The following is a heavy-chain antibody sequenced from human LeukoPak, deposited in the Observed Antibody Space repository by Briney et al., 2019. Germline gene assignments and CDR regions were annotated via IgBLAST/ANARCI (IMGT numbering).Heavy chain of an antibody. V-gene: IGHV3-21*01. CDR3: AGGLYGRVAANWFDP. D-gene: IGHD4-17*01. J-gene: IGHJ5*02. CDR2: ISSSSSYI. Sequence: GGSLRLSCAASGFTFSSYSMNWVRQAPGKGLEWVSSISSSSSYIYYADSVKGRFTISRDNAKNSLYLQMNSLRAEDTAVYYCAGGLYGRVAANWFDPWGQGTLVTVSS. CDR1: GFTFSSYS.